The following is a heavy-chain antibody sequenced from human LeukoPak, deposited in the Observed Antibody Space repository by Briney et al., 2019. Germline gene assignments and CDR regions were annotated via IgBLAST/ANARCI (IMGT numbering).Heavy chain of an antibody. D-gene: IGHD2-2*01. J-gene: IGHJ4*02. CDR2: MQSGGDT. Sequence: GASLKLSCTASGGSVSGHFVSWVRQAPGQGLEWISGMQSGGDTYYSDSVKGRFTVSRDTSLNTLYLQMDSLRAEDTAVYYCARDPDASSTSLAASDYWGQGTLVTVSS. V-gene: IGHV3-53*01. CDR3: ARDPDASSTSLAASDY. CDR1: GGSVSGHF.